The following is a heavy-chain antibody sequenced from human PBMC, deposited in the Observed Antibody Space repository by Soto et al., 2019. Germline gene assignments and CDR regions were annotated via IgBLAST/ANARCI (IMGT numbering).Heavy chain of an antibody. Sequence: SETLSLTCTVSGGSISSSSYYWGWLRQPPGKGLEWIGSIYYSGSTYYNPSLKSRVTISVDTSKNQFSLKLSSVTAADTAVYYCARHQQYQLLLVWDWFDPWGQGTLVTVSS. CDR2: IYYSGST. D-gene: IGHD2-2*01. CDR3: ARHQQYQLLLVWDWFDP. V-gene: IGHV4-39*01. J-gene: IGHJ5*02. CDR1: GGSISSSSYY.